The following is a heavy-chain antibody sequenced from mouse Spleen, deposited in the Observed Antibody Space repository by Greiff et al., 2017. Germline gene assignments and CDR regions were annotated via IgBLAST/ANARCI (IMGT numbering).Heavy chain of an antibody. V-gene: IGHV2-9-1*01. Sequence: VKLVESGPGLVAPSQSLSITCTVSGFSLTSYAISWVRQPPGKGLEWLGVIWTGGGTNYNSALKSRLSISKDNSKSQVFLKMNSLQTDDTARYYCARNTLYGSSYWFAYWGQGTLVTVSA. J-gene: IGHJ3*01. D-gene: IGHD1-1*01. CDR2: IWTGGGT. CDR3: ARNTLYGSSYWFAY. CDR1: GFSLTSYA.